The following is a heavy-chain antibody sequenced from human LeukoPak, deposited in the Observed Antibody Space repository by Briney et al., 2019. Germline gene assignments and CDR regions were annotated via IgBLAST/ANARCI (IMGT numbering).Heavy chain of an antibody. D-gene: IGHD6-13*01. CDR1: GGSISSGDYY. CDR2: IYYSGST. Sequence: PSQTLSLTCTVSGGSISSGDYYWSWIRQPPGKGLEWIGYIYYSGSTYYNPSLKSRVTISVDTSKNQFSLKLSSVTAADTAVYYCAKIADLDSSRIYGMDVWGKGTTVTVSS. CDR3: AKIADLDSSRIYGMDV. J-gene: IGHJ6*04. V-gene: IGHV4-30-4*01.